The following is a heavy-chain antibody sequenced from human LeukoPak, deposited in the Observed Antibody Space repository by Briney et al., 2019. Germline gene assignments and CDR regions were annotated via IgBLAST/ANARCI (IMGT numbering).Heavy chain of an antibody. Sequence: SETLSLTCTVSGGSISNHYWSWIRQPPGKGLEWIGYFYYSGSTNYNPSLKSRVTISVDTSKNEFSLRLSSVTAADTAVYYCARHYHSSGFYFDYWGQGILVTVSS. V-gene: IGHV4-59*11. CDR3: ARHYHSSGFYFDY. D-gene: IGHD3-22*01. CDR2: FYYSGST. CDR1: GGSISNHY. J-gene: IGHJ4*02.